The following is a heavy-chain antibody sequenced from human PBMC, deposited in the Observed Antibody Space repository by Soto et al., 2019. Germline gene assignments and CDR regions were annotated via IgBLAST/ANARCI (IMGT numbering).Heavy chain of an antibody. CDR3: ARSPRSIAAGGIDY. J-gene: IGHJ4*02. CDR1: GGSISSSNL. CDR2: IYHGGST. V-gene: IGHV4-4*02. Sequence: QVQLQESGPGLVKPSGTLSLTCAVSGGSISSSNLWTWVRQPPGKGLEWIGEIYHGGSTNYNPSLTSRVTISVEKSKNRFSLRLSSVPAAGTAVYYCARSPRSIAAGGIDYWGQGILVTVSS. D-gene: IGHD6-13*01.